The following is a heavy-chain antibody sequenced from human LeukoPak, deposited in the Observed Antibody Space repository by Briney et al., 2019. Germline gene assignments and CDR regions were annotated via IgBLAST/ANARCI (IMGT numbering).Heavy chain of an antibody. CDR2: INHSGST. V-gene: IGHV4-34*01. J-gene: IGHJ5*02. CDR1: GGSFSGYY. CDR3: ARGLVLSWFDP. D-gene: IGHD2-15*01. Sequence: SETLSLTCAVYGGSFSGYYWSWIRQPPGKGLEWIGEINHSGSTNYNPSLKSRVTISVDTSKNQFSLKLSSVTAADTAVYYCARGLVLSWFDPWGQGALVTVSS.